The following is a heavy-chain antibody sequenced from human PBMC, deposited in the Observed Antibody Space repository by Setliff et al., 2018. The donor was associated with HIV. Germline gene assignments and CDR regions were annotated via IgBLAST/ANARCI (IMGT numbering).Heavy chain of an antibody. CDR3: VRPSFGIGGGSMFDP. Sequence: PSETLSLTCTVSGGPISTNDYYWGFIRQSPGKGLEWIASVHYGGSIFYNPSLKSRVTLSVGTSKGQFFLNLSSATTADTAMYYCVRPSFGIGGGSMFDPWGQGIVVTISS. D-gene: IGHD3-3*01. CDR2: VHYGGSI. CDR1: GGPISTNDYY. J-gene: IGHJ5*02. V-gene: IGHV4-39*01.